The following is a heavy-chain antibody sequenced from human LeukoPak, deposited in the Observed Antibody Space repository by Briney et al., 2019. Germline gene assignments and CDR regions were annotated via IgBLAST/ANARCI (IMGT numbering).Heavy chain of an antibody. Sequence: PGGSLRLSCAASGFTFSSYWIHWVRQAPGKGLVWVSRINSDGSSTSYADSVKGRFTISRDNSENTVFMQMNSLRPEDTAVYFCAKNRVPTSITPDSWGQGTLVSVSS. D-gene: IGHD2-2*02. CDR2: INSDGSST. J-gene: IGHJ5*01. CDR1: GFTFSSYW. V-gene: IGHV3-74*01. CDR3: AKNRVPTSITPDS.